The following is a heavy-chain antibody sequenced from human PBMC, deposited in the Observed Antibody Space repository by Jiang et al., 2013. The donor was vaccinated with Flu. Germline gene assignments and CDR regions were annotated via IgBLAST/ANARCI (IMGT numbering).Heavy chain of an antibody. Sequence: VSCKASGGTVPTYAFSWVRQAPGQGLEWIGGIIPIFRTANYAQKFEDRVTITADESTNTVYMELSSLRTGDTALYYCAGEAGYYYESSGDRKNWFDPWGQGTLVTVSS. CDR1: GGTVPTYA. J-gene: IGHJ5*02. CDR3: AGEAGYYYESSGDRKNWFDP. D-gene: IGHD3-22*01. CDR2: IIPIFRTA. V-gene: IGHV1-69*01.